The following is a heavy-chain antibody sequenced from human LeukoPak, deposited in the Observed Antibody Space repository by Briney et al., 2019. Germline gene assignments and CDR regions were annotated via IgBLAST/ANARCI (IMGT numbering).Heavy chain of an antibody. J-gene: IGHJ4*02. D-gene: IGHD3-3*01. Sequence: GGSLRLSCAASGFTVSSNYMSWVRQAPGKGLEWVANIKQDGSEKYYVDSVKGRSTISRDNAKNSLYLQMNSLRAEDTAVYYCAREGSGYYLVDWGQGTLVTVSS. CDR1: GFTVSSNY. CDR3: AREGSGYYLVD. V-gene: IGHV3-7*01. CDR2: IKQDGSEK.